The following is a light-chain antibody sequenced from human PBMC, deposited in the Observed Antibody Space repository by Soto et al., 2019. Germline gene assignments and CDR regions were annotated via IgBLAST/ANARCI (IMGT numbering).Light chain of an antibody. CDR3: HYVNSHPLS. J-gene: IGKJ4*01. Sequence: AIQLTQSPSSLSASVGDSVTITCRASQGIRSALAWYQQKPGKAPKLLIYLASTLQSGVPSRFIGSGSWTDFSLTISSLQPEAVATYYCHYVNSHPLSFGGGTKVEIK. CDR2: LAS. CDR1: QGIRSA. V-gene: IGKV1-13*02.